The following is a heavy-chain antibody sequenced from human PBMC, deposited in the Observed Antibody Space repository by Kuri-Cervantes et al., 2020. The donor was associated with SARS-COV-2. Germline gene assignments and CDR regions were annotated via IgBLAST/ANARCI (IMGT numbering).Heavy chain of an antibody. CDR1: GFNFSTTD. CDR2: ISYDGKNN. Sequence: GESLKISCVSSGFNFSTTDMHWVRQAPGKGLEWVTFISYDGKNNKCMASGKGRFTISRDNSQNTLHLQMKSLRDEDTAIYYCAKDRAGVHDFWGQGTLVTVSS. V-gene: IGHV3-30*18. CDR3: AKDRAGVHDF. J-gene: IGHJ4*02. D-gene: IGHD2-21*01.